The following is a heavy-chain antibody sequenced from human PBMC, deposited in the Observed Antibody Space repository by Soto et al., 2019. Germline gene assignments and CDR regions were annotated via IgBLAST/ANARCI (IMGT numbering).Heavy chain of an antibody. V-gene: IGHV3-33*01. CDR2: IWYDGSNK. J-gene: IGHJ5*02. Sequence: GGSLRLSCAATGFTFSSYGMHWVRQAPGKGLEWVAVIWYDGSNKYYADSVKGRFTISRDNSKNTLYLQMNSLRAEDTAVYYCARDPSVELWFGEQGLDPWGQGTLVTVSS. D-gene: IGHD3-10*01. CDR3: ARDPSVELWFGEQGLDP. CDR1: GFTFSSYG.